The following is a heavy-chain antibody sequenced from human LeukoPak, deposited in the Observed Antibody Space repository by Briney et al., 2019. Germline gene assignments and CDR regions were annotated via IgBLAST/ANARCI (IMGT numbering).Heavy chain of an antibody. CDR1: GFTVSSNY. CDR3: ARVAAAAKDY. Sequence: GGSLRLSCAASGFTVSSNYMNWVRQAPGKGLEWVSVMYSGGSTFYGDSVKGRFTISRDNAKNSLYLQMNSLRAEDTAVYYCARVAAAAKDYWGQGTLVTVSS. D-gene: IGHD6-13*01. J-gene: IGHJ4*02. V-gene: IGHV3-66*01. CDR2: MYSGGST.